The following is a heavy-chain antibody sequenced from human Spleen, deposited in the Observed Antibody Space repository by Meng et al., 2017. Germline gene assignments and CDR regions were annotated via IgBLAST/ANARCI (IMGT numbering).Heavy chain of an antibody. CDR1: GYSFTTYG. CDR3: AKSSLHAGTLYFDS. V-gene: IGHV1-3*01. CDR2: VNAASGNT. D-gene: IGHD2-21*02. J-gene: IGHJ4*02. Sequence: QVQLVQSGAEVKKPGVSVKVSCKTSGYSFTTYGIHWVRQAPGQSLEWMGWVNAASGNTRYSQKFQDRVTINRDTSASSAYMEVSSLRSEDTAVYYCAKSSLHAGTLYFDSWGQGTLVTVSS.